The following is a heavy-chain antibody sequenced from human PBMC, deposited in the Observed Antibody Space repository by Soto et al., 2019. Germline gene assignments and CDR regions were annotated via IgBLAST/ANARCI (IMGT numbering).Heavy chain of an antibody. V-gene: IGHV5-10-1*01. D-gene: IGHD2-15*01. CDR1: GYSFTSYW. J-gene: IGHJ6*02. Sequence: PGESLKISCKGSGYSFTSYWISWVRQMPGKGLEWMGRIDPSDSYTNYSPSFQGHVTISADKSISTAYLQWSSLKASDTAMYYCATTPRGYCSGGSCYPCPSYYYYGMDVWGQGTTVTVSS. CDR2: IDPSDSYT. CDR3: ATTPRGYCSGGSCYPCPSYYYYGMDV.